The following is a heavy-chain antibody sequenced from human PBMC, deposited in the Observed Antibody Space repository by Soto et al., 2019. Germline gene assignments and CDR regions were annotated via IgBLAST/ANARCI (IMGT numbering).Heavy chain of an antibody. CDR1: GGSISTYY. CDR3: ARHGGSGTTFTY. CDR2: IYYTGST. Sequence: PSETLSLTCTVSGGSISTYYWSWIRQPPGKGLEWIGYIYYTGSTNYNPSLKSRVTISVDTSKNQFSLRLNSVTAAGTAVYYCARHGGSGTTFTYWGQGTPVTVSS. J-gene: IGHJ4*02. V-gene: IGHV4-59*08. D-gene: IGHD1-1*01.